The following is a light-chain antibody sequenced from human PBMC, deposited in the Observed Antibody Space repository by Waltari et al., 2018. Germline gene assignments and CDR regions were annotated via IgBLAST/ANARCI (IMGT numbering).Light chain of an antibody. CDR2: DTF. CDR3: QQSRDTPRT. Sequence: DIRLTQSPSSLSASAGDRVTITCRASQSIRSFLNWYQQKPGKAPKLLIYDTFNLQTGVPPRFSGSGPGTDFTLTINSLQPDDFATYYCQQSRDTPRTFGQGTKVEIK. CDR1: QSIRSF. V-gene: IGKV1-39*01. J-gene: IGKJ1*01.